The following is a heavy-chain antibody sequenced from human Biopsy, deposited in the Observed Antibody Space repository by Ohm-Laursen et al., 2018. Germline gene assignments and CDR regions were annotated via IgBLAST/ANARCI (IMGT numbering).Heavy chain of an antibody. CDR1: GFSLTNYT. J-gene: IGHJ5*02. V-gene: IGHV3-21*06. CDR2: ISRSTSHI. D-gene: IGHD1-14*01. Sequence: SLRLSCSASGFSLTNYTINWVRQAPGKGLEWVSSISRSTSHILYAETLKGRFTSSRDNVKNSVYLQMNGLRVEDTAVYYCARGRSHLLPDHDWFDPWGQGTLVTVSS. CDR3: ARGRSHLLPDHDWFDP.